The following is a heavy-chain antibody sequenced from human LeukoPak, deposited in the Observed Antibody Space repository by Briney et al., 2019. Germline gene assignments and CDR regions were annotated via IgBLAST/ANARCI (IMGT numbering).Heavy chain of an antibody. V-gene: IGHV3-23*01. D-gene: IGHD3-10*01. CDR2: ISGTGYNT. CDR1: GFTFRNCA. CDR3: AKHVSGSLFYFDY. J-gene: IGHJ4*02. Sequence: GGSLRLSCAASGFTFRNCAMSWVRQAPGKGLEWVSGISGTGYNTYYADSVKGWFTISRDNSKNTLYLQMNSLGAEDTAVYYCAKHVSGSLFYFDYWGQRTLVTVSS.